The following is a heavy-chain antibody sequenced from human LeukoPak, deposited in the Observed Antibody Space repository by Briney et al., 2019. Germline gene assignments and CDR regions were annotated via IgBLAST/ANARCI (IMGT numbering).Heavy chain of an antibody. CDR1: GYTFTDYY. D-gene: IGHD3-22*01. CDR3: AKRRFDSSGYHFDD. Sequence: ASVKVSCTASGYTFTDYYMHWVRQAPGQGLEWMGWINPNSGGTNYAQEFQGRVTMTRDTSISTAYMDLSRLRSDDTAVYYCAKRRFDSSGYHFDDWGQGTLVTVSS. J-gene: IGHJ4*02. V-gene: IGHV1-2*02. CDR2: INPNSGGT.